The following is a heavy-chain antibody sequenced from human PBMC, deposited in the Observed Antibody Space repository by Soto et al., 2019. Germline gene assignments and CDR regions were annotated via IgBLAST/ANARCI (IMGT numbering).Heavy chain of an antibody. J-gene: IGHJ6*04. CDR2: IWYDGSNK. D-gene: IGHD6-13*01. CDR1: GFTFSSYG. Sequence: PGGSLRLSCAASGFTFSSYGMHWVRQAPGKGLEWVAVIWYDGSNKYYADSVKGRFTISRDNSKNTLYLQMNSLRAEDTAVYYCAKVIVAAGIARYYYYGMDVWGKGTTGTVSS. CDR3: AKVIVAAGIARYYYYGMDV. V-gene: IGHV3-33*06.